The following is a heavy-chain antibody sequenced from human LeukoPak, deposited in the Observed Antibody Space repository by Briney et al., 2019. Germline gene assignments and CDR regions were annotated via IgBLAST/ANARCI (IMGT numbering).Heavy chain of an antibody. V-gene: IGHV4-39*07. CDR1: GGSISSSSYY. J-gene: IGHJ4*02. Sequence: PSETLSLTYTVSGGSISSSSYYWGWIRQPPEKGLDWIGNIYVGGSTYYNPSLNSRVTLSLDTSRNQISLDLNSVTAADTAVYYCARLQYYYDSSGFFDYWGQGTVVTVSS. CDR3: ARLQYYYDSSGFFDY. CDR2: IYVGGST. D-gene: IGHD3-22*01.